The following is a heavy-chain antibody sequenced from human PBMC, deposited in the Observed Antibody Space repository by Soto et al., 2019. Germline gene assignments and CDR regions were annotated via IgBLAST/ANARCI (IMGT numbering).Heavy chain of an antibody. CDR2: IIPIFGTA. V-gene: IGHV1-69*01. J-gene: IGHJ4*02. CDR1: GGTFSSYA. D-gene: IGHD6-13*01. Sequence: QVQLVQSGAEVKKPGSSVKVSCKASGGTFSSYAISWVRQAPGQGLEWMGGIIPIFGTANYAQKFQGRVTITADESTSTAYMELSSLRSEDTAVYYCARRGHRKHSSSWSLPFDYWGQGTLVTVSS. CDR3: ARRGHRKHSSSWSLPFDY.